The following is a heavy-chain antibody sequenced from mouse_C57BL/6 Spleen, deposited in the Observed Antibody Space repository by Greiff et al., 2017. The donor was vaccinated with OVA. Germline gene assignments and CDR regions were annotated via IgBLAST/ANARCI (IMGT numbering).Heavy chain of an antibody. CDR3: TSWDGFDY. J-gene: IGHJ2*01. CDR2: IDPEAGDT. CDR1: GFNIKDYY. D-gene: IGHD4-1*01. Sequence: VQLQQSGAELVRPGASVKLSCTASGFNIKDYYMHWVKQRPEQGLEWIGRIDPEAGDTAYAPKFQGKATMTADTSSNTAYLQLRSLTSEDTAVYYCTSWDGFDYWGQGTTLTVSS. V-gene: IGHV14-1*01.